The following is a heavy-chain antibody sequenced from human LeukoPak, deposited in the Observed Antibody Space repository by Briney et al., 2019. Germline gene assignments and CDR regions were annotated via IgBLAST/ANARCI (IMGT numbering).Heavy chain of an antibody. Sequence: SETLSLTCTVSGGSISSYYWSWIRQPPGKGLEWIGYIYYSGSTNYNPSLKSRVTISVDTSKNQFSLKLSSVTAADTAVYYCARVEYSSSSGWFDPWGQGILVTVSS. D-gene: IGHD6-6*01. CDR1: GGSISSYY. CDR2: IYYSGST. V-gene: IGHV4-59*01. J-gene: IGHJ5*02. CDR3: ARVEYSSSSGWFDP.